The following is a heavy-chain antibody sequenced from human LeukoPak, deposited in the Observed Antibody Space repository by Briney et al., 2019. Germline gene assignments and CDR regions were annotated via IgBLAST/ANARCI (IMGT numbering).Heavy chain of an antibody. CDR1: GFTFSSYA. J-gene: IGHJ4*02. V-gene: IGHV3-23*01. D-gene: IGHD3-22*01. Sequence: GGSLRLSCAASGFTFSSYAISWVRQAPGKGLEWVSAISGSGGITYYADSVKGRFTISRDNSKNTLYLQMNSLRAEDTAVYYCENFLVVVPFDYWGQGTLVTVSS. CDR3: ENFLVVVPFDY. CDR2: ISGSGGIT.